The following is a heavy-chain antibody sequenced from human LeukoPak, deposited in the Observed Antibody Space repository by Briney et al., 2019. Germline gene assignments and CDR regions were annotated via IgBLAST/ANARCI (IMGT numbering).Heavy chain of an antibody. D-gene: IGHD3-3*01. CDR1: GYTFTSYG. CDR3: ARVTTYYDFWSGFEYYYYMDV. J-gene: IGHJ6*03. Sequence: ASVKVSCKASGYTFTSYGISWVRQAPGQGLEWMGWISAYNGNTNYAQKLQGRVTMTTDTSTSTAYMELRSLRSDDTAVYYCARVTTYYDFWSGFEYYYYMDVWGQGTMVTVSS. CDR2: ISAYNGNT. V-gene: IGHV1-18*01.